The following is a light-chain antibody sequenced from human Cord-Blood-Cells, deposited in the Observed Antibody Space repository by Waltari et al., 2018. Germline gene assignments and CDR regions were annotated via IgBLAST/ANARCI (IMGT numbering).Light chain of an antibody. Sequence: QSALTQPASVSGSPGQSITISCPGTSSDVGGYNYVSWYQQHPGKAPKLMIYDVSKRTSGVSNRFSGSKSGNAASLTISGLQAEEEADYYCSSYTSSSTWVFGGGTKLTVL. CDR2: DVS. CDR3: SSYTSSSTWV. V-gene: IGLV2-14*01. CDR1: SSDVGGYNY. J-gene: IGLJ3*02.